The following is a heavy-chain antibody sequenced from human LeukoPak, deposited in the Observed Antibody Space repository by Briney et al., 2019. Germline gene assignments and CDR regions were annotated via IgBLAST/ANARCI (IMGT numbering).Heavy chain of an antibody. CDR3: AKEARTVAGTWWFDT. CDR2: INTAGDT. D-gene: IGHD6-19*01. Sequence: GETLRLSCAASGFIFSSYDMHWARQFTGKGLEWVSGINTAGDTDFSDSVKGRFTISREDAKNSLYLQTNSLRAGDTAVYYCAKEARTVAGTWWFDTWGQGTLVTASS. CDR1: GFIFSSYD. V-gene: IGHV3-13*04. J-gene: IGHJ5*02.